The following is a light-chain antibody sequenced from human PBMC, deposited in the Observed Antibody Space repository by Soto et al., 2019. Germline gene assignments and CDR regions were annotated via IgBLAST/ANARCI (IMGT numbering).Light chain of an antibody. CDR2: EAS. J-gene: IGKJ2*01. CDR3: QQYNNYGVT. V-gene: IGKV1-5*03. CDR1: QGISSW. Sequence: DIQMTQSPSTLSASVGDRVTNTCRASQGISSWLAWYQQKPGKAPNLLIYEASSLESGVPSRFSGSGSGTEFTRTISILQPDDFATYYCQQYNNYGVTFGQGTKLEI.